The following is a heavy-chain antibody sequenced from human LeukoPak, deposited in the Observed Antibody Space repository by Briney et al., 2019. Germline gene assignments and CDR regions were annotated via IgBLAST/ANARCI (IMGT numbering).Heavy chain of an antibody. V-gene: IGHV3-30*02. Sequence: PGGSLRLSCAASGFTFSSYGMHWVRQAPGKGLEWVAFIRYDGSNKYYADSVKGRLTISRDNSKNTLYLQMNSLRAEDTAVYYCAGHTAYCGADCYGGVDYWGQGTLVTVSS. CDR3: AGHTAYCGADCYGGVDY. J-gene: IGHJ4*02. D-gene: IGHD2-21*01. CDR1: GFTFSSYG. CDR2: IRYDGSNK.